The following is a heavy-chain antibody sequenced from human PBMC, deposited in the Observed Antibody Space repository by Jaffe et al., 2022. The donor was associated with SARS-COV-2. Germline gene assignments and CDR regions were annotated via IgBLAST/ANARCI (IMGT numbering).Heavy chain of an antibody. V-gene: IGHV3-33*01. CDR2: IWYDGSNK. D-gene: IGHD3-10*01. Sequence: QVQLVESGGGVVQPGRSLRLSCAASGFTFSSYGMHWVRQAPGKGLEWVAVIWYDGSNKYYADSVKGRFTISRDNSKNTLYLQMNSLRAEDTAVYYCARDRGGLVPSDYWGQGTLVTVSS. J-gene: IGHJ4*02. CDR3: ARDRGGLVPSDY. CDR1: GFTFSSYG.